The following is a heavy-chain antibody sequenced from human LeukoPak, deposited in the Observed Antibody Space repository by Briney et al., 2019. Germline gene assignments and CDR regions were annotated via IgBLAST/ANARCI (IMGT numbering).Heavy chain of an antibody. J-gene: IGHJ6*03. Sequence: GASVKVSCKASGYTFTSYDINWVRQATGQGLEWMGWMNPNSGNTGYAQKFQGRVTMTRNTSISTAYMELSSLRSEDTAVYYCARGTTYYYGSGSYPFHYYYMDVWGKGTTVTISS. V-gene: IGHV1-8*01. D-gene: IGHD3-10*01. CDR3: ARGTTYYYGSGSYPFHYYYMDV. CDR1: GYTFTSYD. CDR2: MNPNSGNT.